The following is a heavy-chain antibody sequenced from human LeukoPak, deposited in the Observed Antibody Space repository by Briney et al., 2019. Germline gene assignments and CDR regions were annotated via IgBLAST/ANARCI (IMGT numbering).Heavy chain of an antibody. CDR2: TNPNSGGT. D-gene: IGHD3-22*01. CDR3: ATRTDDSSGYLNGFDP. V-gene: IGHV1-2*02. J-gene: IGHJ5*02. Sequence: ASVKVSCKASGYTSTGYYMHWVRQAPGQGLEWMGWTNPNSGGTNYAQKFQGRVTMTRDTSISTAYMELSRLRSDDTAVYYCATRTDDSSGYLNGFDPWGQGTLVTVSS. CDR1: GYTSTGYY.